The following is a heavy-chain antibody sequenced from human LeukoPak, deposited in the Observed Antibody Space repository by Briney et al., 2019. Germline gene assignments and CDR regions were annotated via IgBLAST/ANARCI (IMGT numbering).Heavy chain of an antibody. CDR1: GGSISSYC. Sequence: SETLSLTCTVSGGSISSYCWSWIRQPPGKGLEWIGYIYYSGSTNYNPSLKSRVTISVDTSKNQFSLKLSSMTAADTAVYYCARESYSSSWYDDAFDIWGQGTMVTVSS. V-gene: IGHV4-59*01. CDR2: IYYSGST. CDR3: ARESYSSSWYDDAFDI. D-gene: IGHD6-13*01. J-gene: IGHJ3*02.